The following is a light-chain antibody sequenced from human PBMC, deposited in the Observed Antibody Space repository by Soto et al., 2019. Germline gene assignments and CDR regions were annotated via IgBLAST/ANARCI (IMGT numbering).Light chain of an antibody. J-gene: IGLJ2*01. CDR3: ATWDRSLTGEV. Sequence: QSVLTQPPSVSAAPGQKVAISCSGSSSNIGNNYVSWFQQLPGTAPKLLIYDSNKRPSGIPDRFSGSKFGTSATLDITGLQTGDEADYYCATWDRSLTGEVFGGGTKLTVL. CDR1: SSNIGNNY. CDR2: DSN. V-gene: IGLV1-51*01.